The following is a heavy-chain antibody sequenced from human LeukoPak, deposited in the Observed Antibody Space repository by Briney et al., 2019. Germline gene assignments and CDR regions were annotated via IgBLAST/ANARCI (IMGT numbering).Heavy chain of an antibody. J-gene: IGHJ5*02. CDR3: ARGQTATNDNWFDP. V-gene: IGHV4-34*01. CDR1: GGSFSVYY. CDR2: INHSGST. Sequence: SETLSLTCAVYGGSFSVYYWSWIRQPPGKGLEWIGEINHSGSTNYNPSLKSRVTISVDTSKNQFSLKLSSVTAADTAVYYCARGQTATNDNWFDPWGQGTLVTVSS. D-gene: IGHD2-15*01.